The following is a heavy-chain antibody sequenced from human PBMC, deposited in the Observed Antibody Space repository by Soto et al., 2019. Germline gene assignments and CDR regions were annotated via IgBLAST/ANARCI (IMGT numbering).Heavy chain of an antibody. V-gene: IGHV5-51*01. CDR2: IYPGDSDT. J-gene: IGHJ6*02. Sequence: RGESLKISCNGSGYIFTSYWIGWVRQMPGKGLEWMGIIYPGDSDTRYSPSFQGQVTISADKSISTAYLQWSSLKASDTAMYYCARGVQLGRNGMDVWGQGTTVTVSS. D-gene: IGHD6-6*01. CDR3: ARGVQLGRNGMDV. CDR1: GYIFTSYW.